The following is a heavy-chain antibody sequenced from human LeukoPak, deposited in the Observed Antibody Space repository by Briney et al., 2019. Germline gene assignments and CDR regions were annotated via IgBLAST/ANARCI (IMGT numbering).Heavy chain of an antibody. D-gene: IGHD3-22*01. CDR3: ARGASLTYYYDSSGFFSFDY. J-gene: IGHJ4*02. CDR2: INPKSRGT. V-gene: IGHV1-2*02. Sequence: GASVKVCCKASEYTFTGYYIHWVRQAPGQGLEWMGWINPKSRGTDYAQKFRGRVTLTRDKPISTVYMELNALRSDDTAVYYCARGASLTYYYDSSGFFSFDYWGQGTLVTVSS. CDR1: EYTFTGYY.